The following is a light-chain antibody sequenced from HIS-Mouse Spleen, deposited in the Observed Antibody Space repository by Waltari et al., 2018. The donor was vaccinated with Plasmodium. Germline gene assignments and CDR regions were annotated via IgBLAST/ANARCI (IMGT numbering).Light chain of an antibody. J-gene: IGKJ3*01. V-gene: IGKV3-15*01. Sequence: EIVMTHPPATLSLSPGESATLSCRASQSVSSNLAWYQQKPGQAPRLLIYGASTRATGIPARFSGSGSGTEFTLTISSLQSEDFAVYYCQQYNNWSFTFGPGTKVDIK. CDR1: QSVSSN. CDR2: GAS. CDR3: QQYNNWSFT.